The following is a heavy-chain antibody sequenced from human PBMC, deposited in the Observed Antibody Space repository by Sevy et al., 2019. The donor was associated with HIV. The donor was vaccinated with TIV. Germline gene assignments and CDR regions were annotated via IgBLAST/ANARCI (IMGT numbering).Heavy chain of an antibody. D-gene: IGHD6-13*01. CDR2: INPNSGGT. J-gene: IGHJ4*02. V-gene: IGHV1-2*04. Sequence: ASVKVSCKASGYTFTGYYMHWVRQAPGQGLEWMVWINPNSGGTNYAQKFQGWVTMTRDTSISTAYMELSRLRSDDTAVYYCARGGLAAKYYFDYWGQGTLVTVSS. CDR1: GYTFTGYY. CDR3: ARGGLAAKYYFDY.